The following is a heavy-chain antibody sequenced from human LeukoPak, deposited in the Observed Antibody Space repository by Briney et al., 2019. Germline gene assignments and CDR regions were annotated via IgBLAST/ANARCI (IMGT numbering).Heavy chain of an antibody. CDR2: INWNGGST. Sequence: GGSLRLSCAASGFTFDDYGMSWVRQAPGKGLEWVSGINWNGGSTGYADSVKGRFTISRDNAKNSLYLQMNSLRAEDTAVYYCARAFSTTAFDYWGQGTLVTVSS. CDR3: ARAFSTTAFDY. CDR1: GFTFDDYG. J-gene: IGHJ4*02. V-gene: IGHV3-20*04. D-gene: IGHD4-17*01.